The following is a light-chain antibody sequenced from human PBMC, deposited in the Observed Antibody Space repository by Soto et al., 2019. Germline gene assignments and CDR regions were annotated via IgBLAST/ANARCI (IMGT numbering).Light chain of an antibody. J-gene: IGLJ1*01. V-gene: IGLV2-14*01. CDR2: EVS. CDR3: SSYTSSSTLGV. Sequence: QSVLTQFASVSGSPGQSITISCTGTSSDVGGYNYVSWYQQHPGKAPKLMIFEVSNRPSGVSSRFSGSKSGNTASLTISGLHAEDEADYYCSSYTSSSTLGVFGTGTKLTVL. CDR1: SSDVGGYNY.